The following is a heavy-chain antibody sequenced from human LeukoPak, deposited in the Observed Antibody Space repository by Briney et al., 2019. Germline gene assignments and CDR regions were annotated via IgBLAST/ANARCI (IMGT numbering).Heavy chain of an antibody. CDR1: GYTFNTYS. CDR3: AREVLRLDY. J-gene: IGHJ4*02. V-gene: IGHV7-4-1*02. CDR2: INAHTGNP. Sequence: ASVKVSCKASGYTFNTYSINWVRQAPGHGPEWVGWINAHTGNPTYAQGFTGRFVFSLDTSVSTAYLQISSLRAEDTAVYYCAREVLRLDYWGQGTLVTVSS.